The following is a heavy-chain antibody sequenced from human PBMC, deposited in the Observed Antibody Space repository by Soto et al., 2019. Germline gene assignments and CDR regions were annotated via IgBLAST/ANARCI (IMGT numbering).Heavy chain of an antibody. J-gene: IGHJ6*02. CDR1: GYTFTSYG. Sequence: GASVKLSCKASGYTFTSYGISWVRQAPGQGLEWMGWISAYNGNTNYAQKLQGRVTMTTDTSTSTAYMELSSLRSEDTAVYYCASRDWNDVYYYYGMDVWGQGTTVTVSS. D-gene: IGHD1-1*01. CDR2: ISAYNGNT. V-gene: IGHV1-18*01. CDR3: ASRDWNDVYYYYGMDV.